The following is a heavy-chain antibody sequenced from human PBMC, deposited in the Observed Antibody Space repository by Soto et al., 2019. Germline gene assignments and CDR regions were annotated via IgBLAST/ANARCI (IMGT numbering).Heavy chain of an antibody. CDR2: IYWDDDK. D-gene: IGHD2-21*02. Sequence: SGPTLVNPTQTLTLTCTFSGFSLSTTGVGVGWIRQPPGKALEWLALIYWDDDKRYNPSLNSRLTITKDTSKNQVVLAMTNMDPVDTATYYCVQSRCGGDCLQSYSSHSYYGLDVWGQGTTVTAP. V-gene: IGHV2-5*02. CDR1: GFSLSTTGVG. CDR3: VQSRCGGDCLQSYSSHSYYGLDV. J-gene: IGHJ6*02.